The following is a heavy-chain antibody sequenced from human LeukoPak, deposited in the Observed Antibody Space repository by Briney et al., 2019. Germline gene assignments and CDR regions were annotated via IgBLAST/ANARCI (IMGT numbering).Heavy chain of an antibody. CDR3: ARDLYSSRTNDAFVM. Sequence: GGSLRLSCAASGFTFGSFVMTWVRQAPGKGLEWVSAISGSGVNTDYADSVKGRFTISRDNSKNTLYLQMHSLTAEDTAVYYCARDLYSSRTNDAFVMWGQGTMVTVSS. CDR2: ISGSGVNT. J-gene: IGHJ3*02. V-gene: IGHV3-23*01. D-gene: IGHD6-13*01. CDR1: GFTFGSFV.